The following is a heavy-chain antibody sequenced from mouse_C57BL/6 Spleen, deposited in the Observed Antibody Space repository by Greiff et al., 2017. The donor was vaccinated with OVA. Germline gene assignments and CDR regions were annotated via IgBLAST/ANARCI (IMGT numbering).Heavy chain of an antibody. CDR2: IDPADGDT. CDR3: TREAIYYGPWFAY. Sequence: EVHLVESGAELVRPGASVKLSCTASGFNIKDYYMHWVKQRPEQGLEWIGRIDPADGDTEYAPKFQGKATMTADTSSNTAYLQLSSLTSEDTAVYYCTREAIYYGPWFAYWGQGTLVTVSA. V-gene: IGHV14-1*01. CDR1: GFNIKDYY. D-gene: IGHD2-1*01. J-gene: IGHJ3*01.